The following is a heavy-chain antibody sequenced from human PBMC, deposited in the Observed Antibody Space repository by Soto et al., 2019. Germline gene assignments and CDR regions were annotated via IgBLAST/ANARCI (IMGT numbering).Heavy chain of an antibody. CDR2: FYDSGST. J-gene: IGHJ6*02. Sequence: PSETLSLTCTVSGGSVSSGSFYWSWIRRPPGKGLEWIGYFYDSGSTNYNPSRRSRVTMSVDTSKNQFSLKLSSVTAADTAVYYRAASAPPATNYYYAMDVWGQGTTVTVSS. D-gene: IGHD5-12*01. CDR3: AASAPPATNYYYAMDV. V-gene: IGHV4-61*01. CDR1: GGSVSSGSFY.